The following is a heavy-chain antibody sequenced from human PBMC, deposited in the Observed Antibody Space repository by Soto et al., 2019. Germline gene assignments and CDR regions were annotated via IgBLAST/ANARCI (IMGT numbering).Heavy chain of an antibody. CDR1: GGSISSSSYY. J-gene: IGHJ4*02. Sequence: SETLSLTCTFSGGSISSSSYYLGWIRQPPGKGLEWIGSIYYSGSTYYNPSLKSRVTISVDTSKNQFSLKLSSVTAADTAVYYCASSNPPVTTIDYWGQGTLVTVSS. D-gene: IGHD4-17*01. CDR2: IYYSGST. V-gene: IGHV4-39*01. CDR3: ASSNPPVTTIDY.